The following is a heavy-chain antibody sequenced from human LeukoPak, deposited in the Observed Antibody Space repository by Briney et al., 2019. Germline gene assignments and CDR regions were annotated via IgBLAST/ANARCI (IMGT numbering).Heavy chain of an antibody. Sequence: KASETLSLTCAVYGGSFSGYYWSWIRQPPGKGLEWIGEINHSGSTNYNPSLKSRVTISVDTSKSQFSLKLSSVTAADTAVYYCASLYSSDWYEDDAFDIWGQGTMVTVSS. V-gene: IGHV4-34*01. CDR1: GGSFSGYY. J-gene: IGHJ3*02. D-gene: IGHD6-19*01. CDR2: INHSGST. CDR3: ASLYSSDWYEDDAFDI.